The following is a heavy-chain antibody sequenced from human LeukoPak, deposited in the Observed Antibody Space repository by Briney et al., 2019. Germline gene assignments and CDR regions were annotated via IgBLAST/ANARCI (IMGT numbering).Heavy chain of an antibody. CDR3: VSLTGVNF. J-gene: IGHJ4*02. Sequence: SETLSLTCTVSGGSIKSSSYYWGWIRQPPGKGLEWIGSIGSSFYSGTTHYKPSLNRRVAISIDTSKNEFSLKLSSVTAADTAVYYCVSLTGVNFWGQGTLVTVSS. D-gene: IGHD3-3*01. CDR1: GGSIKSSSYY. V-gene: IGHV4-39*01. CDR2: IGSSFYSGTT.